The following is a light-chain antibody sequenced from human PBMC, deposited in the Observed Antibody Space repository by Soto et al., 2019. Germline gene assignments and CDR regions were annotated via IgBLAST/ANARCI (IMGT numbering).Light chain of an antibody. J-gene: IGLJ2*01. CDR1: GSYVGGYNY. V-gene: IGLV2-14*01. CDR3: SSYTSSNTEV. CDR2: DVS. Sequence: QSVLTQPASVSGSPGQSSTISCTGTGSYVGGYNYVSWYQQHPGKVPKLMIYDVSNRPSGVSNCFSGSQSGNTASLTISGLQAEDEADYYCSSYTSSNTEVFGGGTKLTVL.